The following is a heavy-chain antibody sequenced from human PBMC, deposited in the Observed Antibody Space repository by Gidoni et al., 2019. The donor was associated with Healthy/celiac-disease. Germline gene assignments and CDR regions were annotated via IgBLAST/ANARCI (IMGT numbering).Heavy chain of an antibody. Sequence: QVQLVQSGAEVKKPGSSVKVSCKASGGTFTSYAISWVRQAPGHGLEWMGRIIPILGIANYAKKSQGRVTITADKSTSTAYMELSSLRSEDTAVYYCARGLGGRFTKSPRSGDDAFDIWGQGTMVTVSS. V-gene: IGHV1-69*04. CDR3: ARGLGGRFTKSPRSGDDAFDI. D-gene: IGHD3-16*01. CDR2: IIPILGIA. J-gene: IGHJ3*02. CDR1: GGTFTSYA.